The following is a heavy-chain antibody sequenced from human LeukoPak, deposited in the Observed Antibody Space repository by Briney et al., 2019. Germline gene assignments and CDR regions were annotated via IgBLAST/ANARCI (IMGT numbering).Heavy chain of an antibody. Sequence: ASVKVSCNASGYTFTSYGISWVGQAPGQGLEWMGWISAYNGNTNYAQKLQGRVTMTTDTSTSTAYMELRSLRSDDTAVYYCARDLLVHTHDGSHQTEVEGFDIWGQGTMVTVSS. V-gene: IGHV1-18*01. J-gene: IGHJ3*02. CDR3: ARDLLVHTHDGSHQTEVEGFDI. D-gene: IGHD1-1*01. CDR2: ISAYNGNT. CDR1: GYTFTSYG.